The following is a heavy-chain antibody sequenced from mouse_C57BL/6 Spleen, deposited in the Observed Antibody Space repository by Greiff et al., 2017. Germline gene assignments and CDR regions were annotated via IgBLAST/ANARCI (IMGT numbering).Heavy chain of an antibody. CDR3: ARSMIYYDYEDAY. J-gene: IGHJ3*01. Sequence: QVQLKESGAELVRPGTSVKVSCKASGYAFTNYLIEWVKQRPGQGLEWIGVINPGSGGTNYNEKFKGKATLTADKSSSTAYMQLSSLTSEDSAVYFCARSMIYYDYEDAYWGQGTLVTVSA. V-gene: IGHV1-54*01. CDR2: INPGSGGT. CDR1: GYAFTNYL. D-gene: IGHD2-4*01.